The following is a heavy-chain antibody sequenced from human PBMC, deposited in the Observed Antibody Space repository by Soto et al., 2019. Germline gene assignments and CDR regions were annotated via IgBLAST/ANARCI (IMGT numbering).Heavy chain of an antibody. CDR3: ATGRFSAMVRGVLIFDP. D-gene: IGHD3-10*01. Sequence: SETLSLTCAVSGGSITGYYWSWIRQPPGKGLEWLGHIHYSGSTSYSPSLTSRVTISVDTSKNHFSLKLTSVTSADTAVYYCATGRFSAMVRGVLIFDPWGQGTLVTVSS. J-gene: IGHJ5*02. CDR2: IHYSGST. V-gene: IGHV4-59*01. CDR1: GGSITGYY.